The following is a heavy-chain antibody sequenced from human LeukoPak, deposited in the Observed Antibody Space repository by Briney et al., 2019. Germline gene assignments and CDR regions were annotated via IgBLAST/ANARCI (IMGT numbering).Heavy chain of an antibody. Sequence: WASVKVSCKASGYTFTGYYMHWVRQAPGQGLEWMGWINPNSGNTGYAQKFQGRVTMTRNTSISTAYMELSSLRSEDTAVYYCARWGGSSSSRYYFDYWGQGTLVTVSS. V-gene: IGHV1-8*02. D-gene: IGHD6-6*01. CDR1: GYTFTGYY. CDR3: ARWGGSSSSRYYFDY. J-gene: IGHJ4*02. CDR2: INPNSGNT.